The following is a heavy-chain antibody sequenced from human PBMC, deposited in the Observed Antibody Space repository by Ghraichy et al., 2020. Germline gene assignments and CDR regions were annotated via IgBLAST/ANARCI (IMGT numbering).Heavy chain of an antibody. CDR3: ARDLALYSSSYTFDY. J-gene: IGHJ4*02. CDR1: GFTFSSYG. Sequence: LSLTCAASGFTFSSYGMHWVRQAPGKGLEWVAVIWYDGSNKYYADSVKGRFTISRDNSKNTLYLQMNSLGAEDTAVYYCARDLALYSSSYTFDYWGQGTLVTVSS. D-gene: IGHD6-6*01. V-gene: IGHV3-33*01. CDR2: IWYDGSNK.